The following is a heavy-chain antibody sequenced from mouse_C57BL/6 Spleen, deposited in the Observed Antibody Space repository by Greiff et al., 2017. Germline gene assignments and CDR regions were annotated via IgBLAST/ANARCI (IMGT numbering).Heavy chain of an antibody. CDR3: ARENYSNYFDD. D-gene: IGHD2-5*01. V-gene: IGHV3-6*01. Sequence: EVKLQESGPGLVKPSQSLSLTCSVTGYSITSGYYWNWIRQFPGNKLEWMGYISYDGSNNYNPSLKNRISITRDPSKNHFYLKLNSVTTEDTATYYCARENYSNYFDDWGQGTTLTVSS. CDR2: ISYDGSN. J-gene: IGHJ2*01. CDR1: GYSITSGYY.